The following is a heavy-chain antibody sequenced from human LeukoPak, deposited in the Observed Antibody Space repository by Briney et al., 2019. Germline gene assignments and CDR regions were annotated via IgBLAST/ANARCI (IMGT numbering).Heavy chain of an antibody. J-gene: IGHJ6*02. Sequence: ASETLSLTCAVYGGSFSGYYWSWIRQPPGKGLEWIGEINHSGSTNYNPSLKSRVTISVDTSKNQFSLKLSSVTAADTAVYYCARGFMLGWPVFYGMDVWGQGTTVTVSS. D-gene: IGHD3-10*02. CDR1: GGSFSGYY. CDR2: INHSGST. CDR3: ARGFMLGWPVFYGMDV. V-gene: IGHV4-34*01.